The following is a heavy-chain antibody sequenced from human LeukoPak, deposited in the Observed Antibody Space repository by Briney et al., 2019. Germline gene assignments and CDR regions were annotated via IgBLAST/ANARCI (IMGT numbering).Heavy chain of an antibody. CDR2: ISSGSGPI. V-gene: IGHV3-48*04. J-gene: IGHJ5*02. Sequence: GGSLRLSCAASGFTFSSYSMNWVRQAPGKGLEWVSYISSGSGPIFYADSVKGRFTISRDNAKNSLYLQMNSLRAEDTAVYYCASRDGYNPWGQGTLVTVSS. CDR1: GFTFSSYS. D-gene: IGHD5-24*01. CDR3: ASRDGYNP.